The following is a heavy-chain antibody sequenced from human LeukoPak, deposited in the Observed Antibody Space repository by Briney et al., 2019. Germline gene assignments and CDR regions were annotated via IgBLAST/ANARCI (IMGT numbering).Heavy chain of an antibody. V-gene: IGHV3-7*01. D-gene: IGHD6-6*01. CDR3: ARAYSSSSAWFDP. J-gene: IGHJ5*02. CDR1: GFTFDDYA. CDR2: IKQDGSEK. Sequence: QPGGSLRLSCAASGFTFDDYAMHWVRQAPGKGLEWVANIKQDGSEKYYVDSVKGRFTISRDNAKNSLYLQMNSLRAEDTAVYYCARAYSSSSAWFDPWGQGTLVTVSS.